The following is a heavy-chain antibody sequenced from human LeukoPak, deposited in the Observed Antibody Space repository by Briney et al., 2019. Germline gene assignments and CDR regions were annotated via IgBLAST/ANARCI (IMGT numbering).Heavy chain of an antibody. CDR3: ARALRGRYSSSTD. J-gene: IGHJ4*02. Sequence: GGSLRLSCAASGFTFSDYYMTWIRQAPGKGLEWVSSISSSSSYIYYADSVKGRFTISRDNAKNSLYLQMNSLRAEDTAVYYCARALRGRYSSSTDWGQGTLVTVSS. D-gene: IGHD6-6*01. CDR1: GFTFSDYY. V-gene: IGHV3-11*06. CDR2: ISSSSSYI.